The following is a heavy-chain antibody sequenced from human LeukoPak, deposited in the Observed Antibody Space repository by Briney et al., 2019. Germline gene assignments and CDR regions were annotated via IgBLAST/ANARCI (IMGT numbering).Heavy chain of an antibody. V-gene: IGHV4-39*01. D-gene: IGHD5-18*01. Sequence: SETLSLTCTVSGDSITNYNYYWAWIRQPPGKGLEWIGNIYYSGSTYYNPSLESRVIMSVETSKNQFSLKLKSVTAADTAVYYCARGLRGYSYGYSVPGFDYWGQGTLVTVSS. CDR1: GDSITNYNYY. CDR2: IYYSGST. CDR3: ARGLRGYSYGYSVPGFDY. J-gene: IGHJ4*02.